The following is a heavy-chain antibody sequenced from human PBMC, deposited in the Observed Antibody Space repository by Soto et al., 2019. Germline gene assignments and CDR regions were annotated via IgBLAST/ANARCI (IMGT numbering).Heavy chain of an antibody. CDR2: ISSSSSYI. V-gene: IGHV3-21*01. CDR1: GFTFSSYS. J-gene: IGHJ4*02. Sequence: EVQLVESGGGLVKPGGSLRLSCAASGFTFSSYSMNWVRQAPGKGLEWVSSISSSSSYIYYADSVKGRFTISRDNAKNSLYVQMNSLRAEDTAVYYCARLALYSGWFFDYWGQGTLVTVSS. CDR3: ARLALYSGWFFDY. D-gene: IGHD6-19*01.